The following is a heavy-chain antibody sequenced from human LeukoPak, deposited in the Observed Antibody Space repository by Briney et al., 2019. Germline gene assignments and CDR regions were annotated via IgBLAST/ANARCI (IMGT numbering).Heavy chain of an antibody. CDR3: ARGPYDSSGLDLTSYAFDI. Sequence: PSETLSLTCTVSGGSISSSSYYWGWIRQPPGKGLEWIGSIYYSGSTYYNPSLKSRVTISVDTSKNQFSLKLSSVTAADTAVYYCARGPYDSSGLDLTSYAFDIWGQGTMVTVSS. V-gene: IGHV4-39*07. D-gene: IGHD3-22*01. J-gene: IGHJ3*02. CDR1: GGSISSSSYY. CDR2: IYYSGST.